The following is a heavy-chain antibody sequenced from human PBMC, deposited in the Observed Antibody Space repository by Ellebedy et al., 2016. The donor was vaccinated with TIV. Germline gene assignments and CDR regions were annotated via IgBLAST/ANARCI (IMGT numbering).Heavy chain of an antibody. CDR1: GYTFTGNY. J-gene: IGHJ1*01. Sequence: ASVKVSCKASGYTFTGNYMHWVRQAPGQGLEWMGWINPSSGGTNYAQKFQGRVTMTRDTSVSTAYMELSSLRSEDTAVYYCARGSWGYQHWGQGTLVTVSS. CDR2: INPSSGGT. D-gene: IGHD3-16*01. CDR3: ARGSWGYQH. V-gene: IGHV1-2*02.